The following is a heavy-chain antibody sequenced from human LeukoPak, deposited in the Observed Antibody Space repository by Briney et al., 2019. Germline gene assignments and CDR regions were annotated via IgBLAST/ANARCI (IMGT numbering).Heavy chain of an antibody. Sequence: SETLSLTCTVSGGSISSYYWSWIRQPPGKGLEWIGYIYYSGSTSYNPSLKSGVTISVDTSKNQFSLKLSSVTAADTAVYYCARSEDDFWSTYYFDYWGQGTLVTVSS. CDR3: ARSEDDFWSTYYFDY. CDR1: GGSISSYY. CDR2: IYYSGST. V-gene: IGHV4-59*01. J-gene: IGHJ4*02. D-gene: IGHD3-3*01.